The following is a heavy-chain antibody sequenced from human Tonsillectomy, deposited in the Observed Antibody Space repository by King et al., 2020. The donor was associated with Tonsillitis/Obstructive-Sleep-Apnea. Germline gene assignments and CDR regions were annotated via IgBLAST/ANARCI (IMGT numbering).Heavy chain of an antibody. D-gene: IGHD4-17*01. CDR3: ARGPDYGDLDY. V-gene: IGHV4-34*01. CDR2: INHSGST. CDR1: GGSFSGYY. J-gene: IGHJ4*02. Sequence: VQLQQWGAGLLKPSETLSLTCAVYGGSFSGYYWSWIRQPPGKGLEGIGEINHSGSTNYNPSLKSRVTISVDTSKNQFSLKLSSVTAADTAVYYCARGPDYGDLDYWGQGTLVTVSS.